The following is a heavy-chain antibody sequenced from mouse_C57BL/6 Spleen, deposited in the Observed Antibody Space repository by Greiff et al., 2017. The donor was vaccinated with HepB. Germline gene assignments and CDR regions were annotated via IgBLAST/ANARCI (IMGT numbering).Heavy chain of an antibody. V-gene: IGHV5-9-1*02. D-gene: IGHD2-4*01. Sequence: KLVESGEGLVKPGGSLKLSCAASGFTFSSYAMSWVRQTPEKRLEWVAYISSGGDYIYYADTVKGRFTISRDNAWNTLYLQMSSLKSEDTAMYYCTRERGYYDYDGGFDYAMDYWGQGTSVTVSS. CDR3: TRERGYYDYDGGFDYAMDY. CDR1: GFTFSSYA. J-gene: IGHJ4*01. CDR2: ISSGGDYI.